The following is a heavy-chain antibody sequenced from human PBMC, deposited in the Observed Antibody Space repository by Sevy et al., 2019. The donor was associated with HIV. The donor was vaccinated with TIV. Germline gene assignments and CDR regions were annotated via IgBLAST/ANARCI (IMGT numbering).Heavy chain of an antibody. CDR1: RDSVSSNSAA. CDR2: TYYRSKWYN. V-gene: IGHV6-1*01. CDR3: SRYLGIGFNWFDP. Sequence: QSQTLSLTCAISRDSVSSNSAAWNWIRQSPSRGLEWLGRTYYRSKWYNEYAVSVKSRITINPDTSRNQLSLQLNSVSPEGTAVDYCSRYLGIGFNWFDPWGQVTLVTVSS. J-gene: IGHJ5*01.